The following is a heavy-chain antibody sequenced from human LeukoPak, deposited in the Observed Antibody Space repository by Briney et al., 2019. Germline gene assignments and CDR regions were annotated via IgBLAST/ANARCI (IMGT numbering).Heavy chain of an antibody. Sequence: PSETLSLTCTVSGGSISSYYWSWIRQPPGKGLEWIGYIYYSGSTNYNPSLKSRVTISVDTSKNQFSLKLSSVTAADTAVYYCARVIAGVGSTLDPWGQGTLVTVSS. J-gene: IGHJ5*02. V-gene: IGHV4-59*01. CDR2: IYYSGST. CDR3: ARVIAGVGSTLDP. D-gene: IGHD3-16*01. CDR1: GGSISSYY.